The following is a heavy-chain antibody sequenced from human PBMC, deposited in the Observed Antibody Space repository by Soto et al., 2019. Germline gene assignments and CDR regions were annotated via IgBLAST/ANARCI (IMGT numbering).Heavy chain of an antibody. CDR3: ARHGRNIMIAQLKHYAMDV. V-gene: IGHV4-39*01. CDR1: GGSISSTFYY. CDR2: IYYSGIT. J-gene: IGHJ6*04. D-gene: IGHD3-16*01. Sequence: SETLSLTCTVSGGSISSTFYYWVWIRQPPGKGLEWIGSIYYSGITSYNPSHNPSPKSRLTMSVDTSNNQFSLKLSSVTAADSAVYNCARHGRNIMIAQLKHYAMDVWGKVATVTVSS.